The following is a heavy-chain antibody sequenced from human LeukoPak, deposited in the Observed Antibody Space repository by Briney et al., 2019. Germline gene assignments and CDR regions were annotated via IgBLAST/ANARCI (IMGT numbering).Heavy chain of an antibody. CDR2: ISHDGSYK. J-gene: IGHJ4*02. Sequence: GGSLRLSCAASGFTFSTYGMHWVRQAPGQGLEWVALISHDGSYKNYADSVKGRFTISRDNSKKTLYLQMNSLRPEDTAVYYCAEGQFRHNWNDALDCWGQGTLVTVSS. CDR3: AEGQFRHNWNDALDC. V-gene: IGHV3-30*18. CDR1: GFTFSTYG. D-gene: IGHD1-1*01.